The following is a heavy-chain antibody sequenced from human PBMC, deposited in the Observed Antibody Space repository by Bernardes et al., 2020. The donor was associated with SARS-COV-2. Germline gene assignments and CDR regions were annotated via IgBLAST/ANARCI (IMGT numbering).Heavy chain of an antibody. D-gene: IGHD2-2*01. CDR3: ARGCSSTSCYYYYGMDV. J-gene: IGHJ6*02. CDR1: GYTFPSYG. V-gene: IGHV1-18*01. CDR2: ISAYNGNT. Sequence: ASVKVSCKASGYTFPSYGISWVRQAPGQGLEWMGWISAYNGNTNYEQKLQGRVTMSTDTSTNTAYMELRSLRSDDTAVYYCARGCSSTSCYYYYGMDVWCQGTTVTVSS.